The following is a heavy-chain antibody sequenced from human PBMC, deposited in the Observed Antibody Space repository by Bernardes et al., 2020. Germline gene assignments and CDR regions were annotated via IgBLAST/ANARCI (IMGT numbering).Heavy chain of an antibody. CDR1: GFTFSAYG. CDR3: ARVCSSTSCYTAYYFDY. CDR2: ISSSSSTI. V-gene: IGHV3-48*02. J-gene: IGHJ4*02. D-gene: IGHD2-2*02. Sequence: GGSLRLSCAASGFTFSAYGMSWVRQAPGKGLEWVSYISSSSSTIYYADSVKGRFTISRDNAKNSLYLQMNSLRDEDTAVYYCARVCSSTSCYTAYYFDYWGQGTLVTVSS.